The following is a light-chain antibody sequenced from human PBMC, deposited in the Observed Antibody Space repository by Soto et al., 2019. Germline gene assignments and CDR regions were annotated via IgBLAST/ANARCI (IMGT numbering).Light chain of an antibody. CDR1: QDIRNY. V-gene: IGKV1-9*01. J-gene: IGKJ4*01. CDR2: DAS. CDR3: QHLRSYPST. Sequence: QVSHSKSSLSASVGDRVTVTCRASQDIRNYLAWYQQKPGKAPKLLICDASTLYSGVPSRFSGSGSGTDFTLTISGLQPEDFAPYYCQHLRSYPSTFGGGTKVDIK.